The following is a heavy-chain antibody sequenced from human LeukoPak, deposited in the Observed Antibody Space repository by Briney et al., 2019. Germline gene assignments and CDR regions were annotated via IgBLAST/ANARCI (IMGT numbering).Heavy chain of an antibody. D-gene: IGHD3-22*01. J-gene: IGHJ4*02. CDR1: GGSISSYY. Sequence: SETLSLTCTVSGGSISSYYWSWIRQPPGKGLEWIGYIYNSGSTNYNPSLKSRATIFVDTSKSQFSLRLSSVTAADTAVYYCARVPLNYYDSSGYLNHFDSWGQGTLVTVSS. CDR2: IYNSGST. V-gene: IGHV4-59*01. CDR3: ARVPLNYYDSSGYLNHFDS.